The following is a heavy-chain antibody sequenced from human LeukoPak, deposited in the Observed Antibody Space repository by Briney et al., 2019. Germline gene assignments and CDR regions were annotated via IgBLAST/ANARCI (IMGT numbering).Heavy chain of an antibody. D-gene: IGHD3-9*01. CDR3: ARGYDILTGGYYGMDV. V-gene: IGHV1-8*02. CDR2: MNPNSGNT. Sequence: ASVKVSCKASGYTFTSYGINWVRQATGQGLEWMGWMNPNSGNTGYAQKFQGRVTMTRNTSISTAYMELSSLRSEDTAVYYCARGYDILTGGYYGMDVWGQGTTVTVSS. CDR1: GYTFTSYG. J-gene: IGHJ6*02.